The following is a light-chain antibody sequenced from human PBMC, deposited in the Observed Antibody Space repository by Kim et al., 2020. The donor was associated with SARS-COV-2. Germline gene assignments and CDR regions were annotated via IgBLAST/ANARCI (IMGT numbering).Light chain of an antibody. J-gene: IGLJ1*01. CDR3: SSYTSSSTLKYV. CDR1: SSDVGAYNF. CDR2: DVT. V-gene: IGLV2-14*03. Sequence: SSAISCNGTSSDVGAYNFVSWYQQLPGKAPKLMIYDVTNRPSGVSDRFPGSKSGNTASLTISGLQGEDEAEYYCSSYTSSSTLKYVFGTGTKVTVL.